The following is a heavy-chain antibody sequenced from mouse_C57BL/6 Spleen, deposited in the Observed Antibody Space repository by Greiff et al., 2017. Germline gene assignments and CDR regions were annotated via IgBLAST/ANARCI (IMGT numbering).Heavy chain of an antibody. J-gene: IGHJ1*03. Sequence: EVKVEESGGGLVKPGGSLKLSCAASGFTFSSYTMSWVRQTPEKRLEWVATISGGGGNTYYPDSVKGRFTISRDNAKNTLYLQMSSLRSEDTALYYWARREKTVVDRYWYFDVWGTGTTVTVSS. CDR1: GFTFSSYT. V-gene: IGHV5-9*01. CDR3: ARREKTVVDRYWYFDV. CDR2: ISGGGGNT. D-gene: IGHD1-1*01.